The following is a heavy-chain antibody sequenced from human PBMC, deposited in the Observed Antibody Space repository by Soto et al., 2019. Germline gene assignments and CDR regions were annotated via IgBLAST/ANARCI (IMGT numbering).Heavy chain of an antibody. Sequence: GGSLRLSCAASGFTFSSYGMHWVRQAPGKGLEWVAVISYDGSNKYYADSVKGRFTISRDNSKNTLYLQMNSLRAEDTAVYYCAKDWALGSLGEKFDYWGQGTLVTVSS. CDR1: GFTFSSYG. CDR2: ISYDGSNK. J-gene: IGHJ4*02. CDR3: AKDWALGSLGEKFDY. D-gene: IGHD2-15*01. V-gene: IGHV3-30*18.